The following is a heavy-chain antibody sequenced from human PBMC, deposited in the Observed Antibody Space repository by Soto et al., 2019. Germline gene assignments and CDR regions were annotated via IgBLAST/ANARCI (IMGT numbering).Heavy chain of an antibody. CDR2: MNPNSGNT. V-gene: IGHV1-8*01. CDR1: GYTFTSYD. Sequence: QVQLVQSGAEVKKPGASVKVSCKASGYTFTSYDINWVRQATGQGLEWMGWMNPNSGNTGYAQKFQGRVPMTRNTSLSTAYMGLSSLRSEDTAVYYCARHPLYYFWSSSRRPTFEYWGQGTLVTVSS. CDR3: ARHPLYYFWSSSRRPTFEY. J-gene: IGHJ4*02. D-gene: IGHD3-3*01.